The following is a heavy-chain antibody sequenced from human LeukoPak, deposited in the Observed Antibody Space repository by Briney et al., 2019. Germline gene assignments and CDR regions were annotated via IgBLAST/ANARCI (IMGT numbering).Heavy chain of an antibody. CDR1: GFTFSSYA. Sequence: GGSLRLSCAASGFTFSSYAMHWVRQAPGKGLEWVAVISYDGSNKYYADSVKGRFTISRENSKNTLYLQMNSLRAEDTAVYYCARDAVRGVIITGYFDYWGQGTLVTVSS. D-gene: IGHD3-10*01. CDR2: ISYDGSNK. CDR3: ARDAVRGVIITGYFDY. V-gene: IGHV3-30*04. J-gene: IGHJ4*02.